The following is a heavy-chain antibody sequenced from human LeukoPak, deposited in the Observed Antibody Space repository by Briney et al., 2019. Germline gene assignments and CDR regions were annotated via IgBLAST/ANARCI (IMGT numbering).Heavy chain of an antibody. J-gene: IGHJ3*02. CDR1: GFTFDDHG. Sequence: PGGSLRLSCAASGFTFDDHGMSWVRQAPGKGLEWVSHINWNGGSTGYADSVKGRFTISRDNAKNSLYLQMDSLRAEDTALYYCAKALQEWTYSDAFDIWGQGTMVTVSS. D-gene: IGHD3-3*01. CDR3: AKALQEWTYSDAFDI. V-gene: IGHV3-20*04. CDR2: INWNGGST.